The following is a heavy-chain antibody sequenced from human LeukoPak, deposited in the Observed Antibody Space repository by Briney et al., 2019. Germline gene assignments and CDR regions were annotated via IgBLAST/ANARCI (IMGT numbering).Heavy chain of an antibody. Sequence: PGGSLRLSCAASGFTFSSYSMNWVRQAPGKGLEWVSSISSSSSYIYYADSVKGRFTISRDNAKNSLYLQMNSLRAEDTAVYYCARWGPTGTYYYYGMDVWGQGTTVTVSS. CDR3: ARWGPTGTYYYYGMDV. D-gene: IGHD4-17*01. CDR2: ISSSSSYI. V-gene: IGHV3-21*01. CDR1: GFTFSSYS. J-gene: IGHJ6*02.